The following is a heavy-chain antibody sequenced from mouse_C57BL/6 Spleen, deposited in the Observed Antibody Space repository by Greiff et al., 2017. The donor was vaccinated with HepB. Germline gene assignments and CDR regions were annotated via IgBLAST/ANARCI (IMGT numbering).Heavy chain of an antibody. CDR1: GYTFTDYY. CDR2: INPNNGGT. D-gene: IGHD2-4*01. V-gene: IGHV1-26*01. J-gene: IGHJ2*01. CDR3: ARSSIYYDYDDY. Sequence: VQLQQSGPELVKPGASVKISCKASGYTFTDYYMNWVKQSHGKSLEWIGDINPNNGGTSYNQKFKGKATLTVDKSSSTAYMELRSLTSEDSAVYYCARSSIYYDYDDYWGQGTTLTVSS.